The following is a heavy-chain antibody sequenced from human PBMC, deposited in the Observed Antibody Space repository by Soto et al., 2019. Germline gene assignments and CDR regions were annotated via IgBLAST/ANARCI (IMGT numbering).Heavy chain of an antibody. D-gene: IGHD5-18*01. V-gene: IGHV3-30*18. CDR1: GLTFSSYG. CDR3: TKVHVESYGQYYYYGMDV. J-gene: IGHJ6*02. CDR2: ISYDGSNK. Sequence: PGGSLRLSCAASGLTFSSYGMHWVRQAPGKGLEWVAVISYDGSNKYYADSVKGRFTISRDNSKNTLYLQMNSLRAEDTAVYYCTKVHVESYGQYYYYGMDVWGQGTTVTVSS.